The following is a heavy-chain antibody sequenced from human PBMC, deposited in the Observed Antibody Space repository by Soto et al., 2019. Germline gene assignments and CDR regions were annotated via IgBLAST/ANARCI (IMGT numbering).Heavy chain of an antibody. V-gene: IGHV3-9*01. D-gene: IGHD6-19*01. CDR3: AKARFKWLVNGYYFDY. CDR2: ISWNSGSV. Sequence: EVQLVESGGGLVQPGRSLRLSCAASGFTFDDYAMHWVRQAPGKGLEWVSGISWNSGSVGYADSVKGRFTISRDNAKNSLYLQMNSLRAEDTALYYCAKARFKWLVNGYYFDYWGQGTLVTVSS. CDR1: GFTFDDYA. J-gene: IGHJ4*02.